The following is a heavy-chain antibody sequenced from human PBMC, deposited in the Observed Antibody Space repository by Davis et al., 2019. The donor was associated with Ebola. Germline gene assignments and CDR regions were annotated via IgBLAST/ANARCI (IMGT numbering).Heavy chain of an antibody. CDR3: ARDKGDYGDSTFDY. D-gene: IGHD4-17*01. CDR2: ISSSSSYI. V-gene: IGHV3-21*01. CDR1: GFTFSSYS. Sequence: PGGSLRLSCAASGFTFSSYSMNWVRQAPGKGLEWVSSISSSSSYIYYADSVKGRFTISRDNAKNTLYLQMNSLRAEDTAVYYCARDKGDYGDSTFDYWGQGTLVTVSS. J-gene: IGHJ4*02.